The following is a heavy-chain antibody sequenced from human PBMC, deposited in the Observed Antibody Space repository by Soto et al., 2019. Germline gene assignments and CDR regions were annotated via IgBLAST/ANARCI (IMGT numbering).Heavy chain of an antibody. V-gene: IGHV4-39*01. CDR2: IYYSGST. J-gene: IGHJ3*02. CDR3: ARGSDRSGYQHDAFDI. Sequence: QLQLQESGPGLVKPSETLSLTCTVSGGSISSSSYYWGWIRQPPGKGLEWIGSIYYSGSTYYNPALKSRDTISVDTSKNQFSLKLSSVTAADTAVYYCARGSDRSGYQHDAFDIWGQGTMVTVSS. CDR1: GGSISSSSYY. D-gene: IGHD3-22*01.